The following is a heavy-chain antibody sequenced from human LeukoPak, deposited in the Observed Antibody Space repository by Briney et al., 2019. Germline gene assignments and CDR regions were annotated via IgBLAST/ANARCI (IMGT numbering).Heavy chain of an antibody. V-gene: IGHV4-34*01. J-gene: IGHJ4*02. D-gene: IGHD3-3*01. CDR3: ARGRYDFWSGPNVFDY. CDR1: GGSFSGYY. CDR2: INHGGST. Sequence: SETLSLTCAVYGGSFSGYYWSWIRQPPGKGLEWIGEINHGGSTNYNPSLKSRVTISVDTSKNQFSLKLSSVTAADTAVYYCARGRYDFWSGPNVFDYWGQGTLVTVSS.